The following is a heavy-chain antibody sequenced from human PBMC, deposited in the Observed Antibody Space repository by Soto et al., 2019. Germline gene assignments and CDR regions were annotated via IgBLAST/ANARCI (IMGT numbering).Heavy chain of an antibody. CDR1: GFMFGTYA. J-gene: IGHJ2*01. CDR3: VKGGDRGDWYFDV. D-gene: IGHD3-10*01. CDR2: VSGSGGIT. Sequence: EVQLLESGGGLVQPGRSLRLSCAASGFMFGTYAMNWVRQVPGKKMEWVSRVSGSGGITFYSDSVKGRFTISRDNSNDMLFLQMNSLRAEDTAVYYCVKGGDRGDWYFDVWGRGTHVTVSS. V-gene: IGHV3-23*01.